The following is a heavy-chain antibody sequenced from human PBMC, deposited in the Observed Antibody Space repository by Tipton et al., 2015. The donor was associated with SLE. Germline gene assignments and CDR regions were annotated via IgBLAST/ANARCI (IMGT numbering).Heavy chain of an antibody. CDR3: ARQDLGRAATLTFDI. V-gene: IGHV4-4*08. Sequence: TLSLTCTVAGDSISDFYWNWIRQSPGRGLEWIGYISTSGSTFYNPSLKSRVTISVDTSKKQFYLNLTSVTAADTAVYFCARQDLGRAATLTFDIWGLGTLVTVSS. D-gene: IGHD6-25*01. CDR2: ISTSGST. CDR1: GDSISDFY. J-gene: IGHJ4*02.